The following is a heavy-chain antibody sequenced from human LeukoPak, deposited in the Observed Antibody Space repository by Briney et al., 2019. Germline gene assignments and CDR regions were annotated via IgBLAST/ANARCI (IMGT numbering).Heavy chain of an antibody. CDR2: IYYTGNT. CDR1: GDSITGYY. D-gene: IGHD5-12*01. Sequence: SETLSLTCSVSGDSITGYYWGWIRQPPGKGLEWIGNIYYTGNTYYNSSLKSRVTISLDTSKNQFSLKVISMTAADTAAYYCARDLIVATTKTFDPWGQGTLVTVSS. V-gene: IGHV4-39*07. CDR3: ARDLIVATTKTFDP. J-gene: IGHJ5*02.